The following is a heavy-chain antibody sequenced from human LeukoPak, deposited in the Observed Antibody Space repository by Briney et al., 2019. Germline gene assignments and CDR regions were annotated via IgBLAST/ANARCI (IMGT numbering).Heavy chain of an antibody. V-gene: IGHV4-4*07. CDR3: ARDRGSRGDYYYYMDV. D-gene: IGHD3-10*01. J-gene: IGHJ6*03. CDR1: GGSISDYS. Sequence: PSETLSLTCTVSGGSISDYSWSWIRQPAGKGLEWIGRIYTSGSTNYNPSLKSRVTMSVDTSKNQFSLRLSSVTAADTAVYYCARDRGSRGDYYYYMDVWGKGTTVTVSS. CDR2: IYTSGST.